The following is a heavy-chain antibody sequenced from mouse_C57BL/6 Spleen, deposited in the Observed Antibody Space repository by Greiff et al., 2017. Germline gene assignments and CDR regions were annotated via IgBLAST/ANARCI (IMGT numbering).Heavy chain of an antibody. D-gene: IGHD1-1*01. Sequence: QVQLQQSGAELVKPGASVKISCKASGYAFSSYWMNWVKQRPGKGLEWIGQIYPGDGDTNYNGKFKGKATLTADKSSSTAYMQLSSLTSEDSAVYFCARFGSSPAWFAYWGQGTLVTVSA. J-gene: IGHJ3*01. CDR2: IYPGDGDT. V-gene: IGHV1-80*01. CDR1: GYAFSSYW. CDR3: ARFGSSPAWFAY.